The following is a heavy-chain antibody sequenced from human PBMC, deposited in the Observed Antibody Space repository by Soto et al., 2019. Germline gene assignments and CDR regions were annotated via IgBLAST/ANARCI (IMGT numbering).Heavy chain of an antibody. CDR3: ADGGEWSFTFEY. Sequence: LRLSCAASGLTFSSYAMSLVRQSPGKGLEWVSAISAGGDNTYYADYVKGRFTVSRDNSKNTLYLQMNNLRVDAKAVYYSADGGEWSFTFEYWGQGTLVTVSS. CDR2: ISAGGDNT. V-gene: IGHV3-23*01. CDR1: GLTFSSYA. J-gene: IGHJ4*02. D-gene: IGHD3-3*01.